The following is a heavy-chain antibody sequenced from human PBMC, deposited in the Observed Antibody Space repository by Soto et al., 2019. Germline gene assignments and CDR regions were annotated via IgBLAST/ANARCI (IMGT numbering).Heavy chain of an antibody. J-gene: IGHJ4*02. CDR2: IKSKTDGGTA. D-gene: IGHD5-18*01. Sequence: DVQVVESGGGLVKPGGSLRLSCAVSGFTFINAWMFWVRQAPGQGLEWVGRIKSKTDGGTADYAAPVKGRFTISRDDSKNTLYLQMNSLKTEDTAVYYRIARDSGYSYGLSGLDYWGQGTLVTVSS. CDR3: IARDSGYSYGLSGLDY. CDR1: GFTFINAW. V-gene: IGHV3-15*01.